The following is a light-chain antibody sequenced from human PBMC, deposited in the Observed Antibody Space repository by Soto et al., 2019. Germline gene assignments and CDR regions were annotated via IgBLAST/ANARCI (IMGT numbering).Light chain of an antibody. CDR2: DIS. V-gene: IGKV1-5*01. CDR1: QSVGHW. CDR3: QQYHDYFT. J-gene: IGKJ4*01. Sequence: DIQMTQSPSTLSASVGDRVTVTCRASQSVGHWVAWYQQKTGQAPKLLISDISKLQSGVPSRVSGGGFGTDFTLTINSLQPDDLATYYCQQYHDYFTFGGGTRVEI.